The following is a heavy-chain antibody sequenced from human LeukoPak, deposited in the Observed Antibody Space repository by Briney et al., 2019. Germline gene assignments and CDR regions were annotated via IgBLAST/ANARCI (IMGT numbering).Heavy chain of an antibody. V-gene: IGHV1-18*01. Sequence: GASVKVSCKASGYTFTSYGISWVRQAPGQGLEWMGWISAYNGNSNYAQKFQGRVTMTTDTSASTAYMELSSLRSEDTAVYYCARDMGSGSLHYWGQGTLVTVSS. D-gene: IGHD1-26*01. CDR2: ISAYNGNS. CDR1: GYTFTSYG. J-gene: IGHJ4*02. CDR3: ARDMGSGSLHY.